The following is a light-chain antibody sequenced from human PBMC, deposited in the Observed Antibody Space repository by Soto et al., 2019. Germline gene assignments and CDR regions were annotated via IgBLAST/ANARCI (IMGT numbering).Light chain of an antibody. J-gene: IGLJ1*01. V-gene: IGLV2-14*01. Sequence: QSVLTQPASVSGSPGQSITISCTGTSSEVGGYNYVSWYQQHPGKAPKLMIYDVSYRPSGVSDRFSGSKSGNTASLTISGLQSEDEADYYCDSYTSGSSHVFGPGTKVT. CDR2: DVS. CDR3: DSYTSGSSHV. CDR1: SSEVGGYNY.